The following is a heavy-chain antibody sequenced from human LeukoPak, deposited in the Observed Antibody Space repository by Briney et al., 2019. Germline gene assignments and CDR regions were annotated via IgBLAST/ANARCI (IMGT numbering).Heavy chain of an antibody. J-gene: IGHJ6*02. V-gene: IGHV3-33*01. D-gene: IGHD2-2*01. CDR1: GFTFSSYG. Sequence: PGRSLRLSCAASGFTFSSYGMHWVRQAPGKGLEWVAVIWYDGSNKYYGDSVKGRFTISRDNSKNSLYLQMNSLRAEDTAVYYCASTPSRDYHYGMDVWGQGTTVTVSS. CDR3: ASTPSRDYHYGMDV. CDR2: IWYDGSNK.